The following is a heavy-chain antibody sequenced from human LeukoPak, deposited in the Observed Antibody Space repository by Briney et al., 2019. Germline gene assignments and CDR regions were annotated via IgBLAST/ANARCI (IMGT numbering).Heavy chain of an antibody. Sequence: SETLSLTCTVSGGSISTYYWSWIRQPPGKGLEWIGYIYYSGSTSYNPSLKSQVTISVDTSKNQFSLKLSSVTAADTAVYYCAREEALGSGSFDYWGQGTLVTVSS. CDR1: GGSISTYY. CDR2: IYYSGST. V-gene: IGHV4-59*01. CDR3: AREEALGSGSFDY. D-gene: IGHD1-26*01. J-gene: IGHJ4*02.